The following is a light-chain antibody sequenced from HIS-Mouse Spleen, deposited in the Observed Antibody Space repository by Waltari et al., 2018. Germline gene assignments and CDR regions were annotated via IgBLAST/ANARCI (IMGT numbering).Light chain of an antibody. CDR2: AAS. CDR1: QSISSY. J-gene: IGKJ1*01. V-gene: IGKV1-39*01. Sequence: DIQMTQSQSSLPASEGDGLTSTCRASQSISSYLNWYQQKPGKAPKLLIYAASSLQSGVPSRFSGSGSGTDFTLTISSLQPEDFATYYCQQSYSTPQWTFGQGTKVEIK. CDR3: QQSYSTPQWT.